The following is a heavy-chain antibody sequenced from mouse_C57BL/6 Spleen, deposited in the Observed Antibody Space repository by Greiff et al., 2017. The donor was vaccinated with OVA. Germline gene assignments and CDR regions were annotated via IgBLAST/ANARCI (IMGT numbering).Heavy chain of an antibody. V-gene: IGHV3-6*01. Sequence: EVQLQESGPGLVKPSQSLSLTCSVTGYSITSGYYWNWIRQFPGNKLEWMGYISYDGSNNYNPSLKNRISITRDTSKNQFFLKLNSVTTEDTATYYCAREKDYSNSFDYWGQGTTLTVSS. J-gene: IGHJ2*01. CDR3: AREKDYSNSFDY. CDR2: ISYDGSN. CDR1: GYSITSGYY. D-gene: IGHD2-5*01.